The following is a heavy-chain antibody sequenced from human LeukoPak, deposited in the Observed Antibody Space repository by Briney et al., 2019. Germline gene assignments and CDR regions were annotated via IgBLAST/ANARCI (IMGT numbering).Heavy chain of an antibody. D-gene: IGHD2-2*01. J-gene: IGHJ4*02. CDR3: ARAVSAAKSRNPSHPHYFDY. CDR1: GFTFDDYG. V-gene: IGHV3-20*04. Sequence: GGSLRLSSAASGFTFDDYGMCWVRQAPGKGLEWVAGINWNGGSTGYADSVKGRFTISRDNAKNSLYLQMNSLRAEDTAVYYCARAVSAAKSRNPSHPHYFDYWGQGTLVTVSS. CDR2: INWNGGST.